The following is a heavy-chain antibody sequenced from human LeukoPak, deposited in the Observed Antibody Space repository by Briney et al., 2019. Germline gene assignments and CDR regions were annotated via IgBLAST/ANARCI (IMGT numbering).Heavy chain of an antibody. J-gene: IGHJ4*02. CDR2: IDHSGTT. Sequence: SETLSLTCAVSGGSFSGFYWSWIRQPPGGGLEWIADIDHSGTTNYNPSLKSRVTISVDTSKNQFPLNLKSMTAADTAVYYCTRQYSSSYYSDYWGQGTLVTVSS. CDR3: TRQYSSSYYSDY. D-gene: IGHD6-6*01. CDR1: GGSFSGFY. V-gene: IGHV4-34*01.